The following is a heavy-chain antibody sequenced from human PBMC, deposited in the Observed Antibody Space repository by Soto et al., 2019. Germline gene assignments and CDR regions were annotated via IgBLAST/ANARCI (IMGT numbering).Heavy chain of an antibody. Sequence: SETLSVTCTVSGGSIISGDYYWSWIRQPPGKGLEWIGYIYYSGSTYYNPSLKSRVTISVDTSKNQFSLKLSSVTAADTAVYYCARERPDGARLDPWGQGTLVTVSS. CDR2: IYYSGST. V-gene: IGHV4-30-4*01. D-gene: IGHD6-6*01. CDR1: GGSIISGDYY. J-gene: IGHJ5*02. CDR3: ARERPDGARLDP.